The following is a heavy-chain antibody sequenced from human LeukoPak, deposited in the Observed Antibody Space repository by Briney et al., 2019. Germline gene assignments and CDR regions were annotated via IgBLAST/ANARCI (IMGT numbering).Heavy chain of an antibody. CDR3: ARGFLTRYFDWLFKPTFDY. D-gene: IGHD3-9*01. J-gene: IGHJ4*02. Sequence: ASVKVSCKAFGYTFTSYAMNWVRQAPGQGLEWMGWINTNTGNPTYAQGFTGRFVFSLGTSVSTAYLQISSLKAEDTAVYYCARGFLTRYFDWLFKPTFDYWGQGTLVTVSS. CDR2: INTNTGNP. V-gene: IGHV7-4-1*02. CDR1: GYTFTSYA.